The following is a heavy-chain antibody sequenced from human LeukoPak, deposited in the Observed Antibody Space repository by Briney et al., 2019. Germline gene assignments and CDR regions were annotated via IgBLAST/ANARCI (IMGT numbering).Heavy chain of an antibody. CDR3: ARALIWQQLSYFDY. J-gene: IGHJ4*02. D-gene: IGHD6-13*01. Sequence: SETLSLTCTVSGGSISSYCWSWIRQPPGKGLEWIGYIYYSGSTNYNPSLKSRVTISVDTSKNQFSLKLSSVTAADTAVYYCARALIWQQLSYFDYWGQGTLVTLSS. CDR2: IYYSGST. CDR1: GGSISSYC. V-gene: IGHV4-59*01.